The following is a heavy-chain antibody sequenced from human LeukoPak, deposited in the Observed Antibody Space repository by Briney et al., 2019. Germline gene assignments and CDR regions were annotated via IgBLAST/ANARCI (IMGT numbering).Heavy chain of an antibody. CDR3: AKVGVKIAAAGTGVDY. D-gene: IGHD6-13*01. CDR1: GFTFSDYY. Sequence: PGGPLRLSCAASGFTFSDYYMSWIRQAPGKGLEWVSYISSSGSTIYYADSVKGRFTISRDNAKNSLYLQMNSLRAEDTAVYYCAKVGVKIAAAGTGVDYWGQGTLVTVSS. CDR2: ISSSGSTI. V-gene: IGHV3-11*01. J-gene: IGHJ4*02.